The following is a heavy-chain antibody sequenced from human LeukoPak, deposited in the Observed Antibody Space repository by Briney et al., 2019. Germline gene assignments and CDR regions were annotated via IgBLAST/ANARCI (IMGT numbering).Heavy chain of an antibody. D-gene: IGHD1-1*01. CDR2: ISSTGDYI. Sequence: PGGSLRLSCAASGFTFDIYYMNWVRQAPGKGLEWVSSISSTGDYIYYADSVKGRFTISRDYAKNTLYLQMNSLRGEDTAVYYCVKVLVTYTVDVWGQGTTVTVSS. CDR1: GFTFDIYY. V-gene: IGHV3-21*01. CDR3: VKVLVTYTVDV. J-gene: IGHJ6*02.